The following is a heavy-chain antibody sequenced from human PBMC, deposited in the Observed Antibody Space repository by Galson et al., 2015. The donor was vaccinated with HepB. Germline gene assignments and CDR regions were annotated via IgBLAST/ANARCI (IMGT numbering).Heavy chain of an antibody. Sequence: SETLSLTCTVSDGSISSSSYYWGWIRQPPGKGLEWIGSIYYSGSTYYNPSLKSRVTISVDTSKNQFSLKLSSVTAADTAVYYCARDTGIVGATRGAFDIWGQGTMVTVSS. J-gene: IGHJ3*02. CDR2: IYYSGST. D-gene: IGHD1-26*01. CDR1: DGSISSSSYY. V-gene: IGHV4-39*07. CDR3: ARDTGIVGATRGAFDI.